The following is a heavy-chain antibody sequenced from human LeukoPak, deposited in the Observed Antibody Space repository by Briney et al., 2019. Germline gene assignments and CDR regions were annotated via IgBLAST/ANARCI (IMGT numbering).Heavy chain of an antibody. V-gene: IGHV1-8*03. Sequence: SVKVSCKASGYTFTSYDINWVGQATGQGLEWMGWMNPNRGNTGYTQKFQCRVTITRNTSISTAYMELSSLRSEDTAVYYCARGTSYSSGWADAFDIWGQGTMVTLSS. CDR1: GYTFTSYD. CDR2: MNPNRGNT. CDR3: ARGTSYSSGWADAFDI. J-gene: IGHJ3*02. D-gene: IGHD6-19*01.